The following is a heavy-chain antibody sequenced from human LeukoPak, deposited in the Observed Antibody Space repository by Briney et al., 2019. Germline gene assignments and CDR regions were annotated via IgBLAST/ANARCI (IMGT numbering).Heavy chain of an antibody. J-gene: IGHJ4*02. D-gene: IGHD1-26*01. V-gene: IGHV4-39*01. CDR3: ARRNSGSYYGGDY. CDR2: IYYSGST. Sequence: SETLSLTCTVSGGSISSSSYYWGWIRQPPGKGLEWIGSIYYSGSTYYNPSLKSRVTISVDTSKNQFSLKLSSVTAADTAVYYCARRNSGSYYGGDYWGRGTLVTVSS. CDR1: GGSISSSSYY.